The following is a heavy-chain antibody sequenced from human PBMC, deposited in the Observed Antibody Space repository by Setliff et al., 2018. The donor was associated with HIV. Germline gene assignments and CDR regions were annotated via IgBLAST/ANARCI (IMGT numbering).Heavy chain of an antibody. CDR3: AKPPRPSSWPQYYFDY. CDR1: GFTFSDDY. V-gene: IGHV3-11*01. D-gene: IGHD6-13*01. Sequence: GSLRLSCAASGFTFSDDYMSWIRQIPGKGLEWVSYISGSGSVIFYADSVKGRFTISRDNSKNTLYLQMNSLRAEDTAVYYCAKPPRPSSWPQYYFDYWGQGTLVTVS. J-gene: IGHJ4*02. CDR2: ISGSGSVI.